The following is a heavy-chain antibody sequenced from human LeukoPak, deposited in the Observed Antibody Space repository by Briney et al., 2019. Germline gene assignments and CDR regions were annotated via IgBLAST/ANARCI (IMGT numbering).Heavy chain of an antibody. CDR1: GGSISGYY. CDR3: ARRRGCTGGTCYRHFDP. CDR2: VYSSGGT. J-gene: IGHJ5*02. Sequence: SETLSLTCTVSGGSISGYYWSWIRQSPGKGLEWIGYVYSSGGTNYNPSLKSRVSTSVDMSKNQLSLELNSVTTADTAMYYCARRRGCTGGTCYRHFDPWGQGTLVTVSS. V-gene: IGHV4-59*08. D-gene: IGHD2-15*01.